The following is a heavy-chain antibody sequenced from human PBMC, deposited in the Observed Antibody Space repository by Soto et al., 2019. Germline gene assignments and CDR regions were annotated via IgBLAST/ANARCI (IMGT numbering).Heavy chain of an antibody. D-gene: IGHD3-3*01. CDR3: ARGGGVGVAGSAAFEM. CDR2: INPATGAA. J-gene: IGHJ3*02. CDR1: GYPLTAYY. V-gene: IGHV1-2*02. Sequence: QLHLVQSGAVVKKPGASVTVSCSASGYPLTAYYMHWVRQAPGRGLEWMGGINPATGAAKYTQTFEGRVAMPRALSTSMVFREPSGLTCADTGFFLCARGGGVGVAGSAAFEMWGQGTLVTVSS.